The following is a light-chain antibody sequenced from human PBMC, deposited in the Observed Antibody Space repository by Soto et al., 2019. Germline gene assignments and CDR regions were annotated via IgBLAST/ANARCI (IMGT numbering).Light chain of an antibody. CDR1: QAVNIN. V-gene: IGKV3D-15*01. CDR2: GAS. Sequence: EIVLTQSPATLSVSPGERATLSCRASQAVNINLAWYQQKPGQAPRLLISGASTRATGIPARFSGSGSGTEFTLTISSLEPEDVAVYYCQQYGNWSLTFGGGTNVEIK. CDR3: QQYGNWSLT. J-gene: IGKJ4*01.